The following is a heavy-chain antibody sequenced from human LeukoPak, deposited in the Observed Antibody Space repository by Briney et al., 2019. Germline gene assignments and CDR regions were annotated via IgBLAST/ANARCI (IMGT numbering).Heavy chain of an antibody. CDR2: IYYSGST. D-gene: IGHD6-13*01. V-gene: IGHV4-59*01. CDR3: ARGAAADAFDI. J-gene: IGHJ3*02. CDR1: GGSISSYY. Sequence: SETLSLTCTVSGGSISSYYWSWLRQPPGKGLEWIGYIYYSGSTNYNPSLKSRVTISVDTSKNQFSLKLSSVTAADTAVYYCARGAAADAFDIWGQGTMVTVSS.